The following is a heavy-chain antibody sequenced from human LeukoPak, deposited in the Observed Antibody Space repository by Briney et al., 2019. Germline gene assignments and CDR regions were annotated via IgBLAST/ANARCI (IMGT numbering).Heavy chain of an antibody. CDR1: VCTVSSYA. D-gene: IGHD1-26*01. CDR2: LIPIFGTA. J-gene: IGHJ4*02. Sequence: SVNVSFKSSVCTVSSYAISWVRQPPGQGLAWVGGLIPIFGTANYAQKFQGRVTITADESTSTAYMELSSLRSEDTAVYYCARGDSYSGSFTLDYWGQGTLVTVSS. V-gene: IGHV1-69*01. CDR3: ARGDSYSGSFTLDY.